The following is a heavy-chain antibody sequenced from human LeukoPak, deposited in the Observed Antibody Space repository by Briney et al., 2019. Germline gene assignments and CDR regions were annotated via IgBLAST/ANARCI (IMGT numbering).Heavy chain of an antibody. D-gene: IGHD5-18*01. V-gene: IGHV1-46*01. CDR2: VNPSGGST. Sequence: WASVKVSCKASGYTFTGYYIHWVRQAPGQGLEWMGIVNPSGGSTSYAQKFQGRVTMTRDTSTSTVYMELSSLRSEDTAVYYCARRGYTYGYPDYWGQGTLVTVSS. CDR1: GYTFTGYY. J-gene: IGHJ4*02. CDR3: ARRGYTYGYPDY.